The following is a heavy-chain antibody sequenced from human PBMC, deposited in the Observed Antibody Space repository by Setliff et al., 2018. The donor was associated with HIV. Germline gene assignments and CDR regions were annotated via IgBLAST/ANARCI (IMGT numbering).Heavy chain of an antibody. CDR2: ISYSGTT. CDR3: ARRRPPPTGSYSKYYMDA. CDR1: GGSISSYY. V-gene: IGHV4-59*08. J-gene: IGHJ6*03. Sequence: SETLSLTCTVSGGSISSYYWSWIRQPPGKGLEWIGHISYSGTTNYNPSLKSRVTISVDTSKNQFSLKLNSVTAADAAVYYCARRRPPPTGSYSKYYMDAWGTGTTVTVSS. D-gene: IGHD1-26*01.